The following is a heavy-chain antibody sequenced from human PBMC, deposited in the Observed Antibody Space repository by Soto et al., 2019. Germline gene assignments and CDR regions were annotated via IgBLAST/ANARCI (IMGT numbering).Heavy chain of an antibody. CDR1: GYTLSTYG. Sequence: QVQLVQSGAEVKKPGASVKVSCKASGYTLSTYGVSWVRQAPGQGLEWMGWIGAYNGDTNYAQKIRGRVTRTTDTSTSTAYMELSSLRSDDTAVYYCVRDLMYCGGDCYEDTFDIWGQGTMVTVSS. CDR2: IGAYNGDT. D-gene: IGHD2-21*02. V-gene: IGHV1-18*01. J-gene: IGHJ3*02. CDR3: VRDLMYCGGDCYEDTFDI.